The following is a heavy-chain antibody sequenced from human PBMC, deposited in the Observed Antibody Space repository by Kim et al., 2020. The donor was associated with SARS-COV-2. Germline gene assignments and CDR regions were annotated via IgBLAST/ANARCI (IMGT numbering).Heavy chain of an antibody. V-gene: IGHV1-69*13. CDR2: IIPFFGTA. D-gene: IGHD2-15*01. CDR1: GCTFSSYA. CDR3: ARHCSGWSCYPRYYYYGMD. J-gene: IGHJ6*01. Sequence: SVKVSCKASGCTFSSYAISWVRQAPGQGLEWMGGIIPFFGTANYAQKFQGRVTITADASTSTAYMELSSLRSEDTAVYYGARHCSGWSCYPRYYYYGMD.